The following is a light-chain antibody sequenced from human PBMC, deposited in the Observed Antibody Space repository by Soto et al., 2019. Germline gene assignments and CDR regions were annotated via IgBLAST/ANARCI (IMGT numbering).Light chain of an antibody. CDR1: QSAISSY. CDR3: QQFGGSLTWT. J-gene: IGKJ1*01. V-gene: IGKV3-20*01. Sequence: EVVLTQSPGSLSLSPGERATLSCRASQSAISSYLAWYQQKPGQAPRLLIYGASSRATGIPDRFSGSGSGTDFALTISRLEPEDCAVYYCQQFGGSLTWTFGQGTKV. CDR2: GAS.